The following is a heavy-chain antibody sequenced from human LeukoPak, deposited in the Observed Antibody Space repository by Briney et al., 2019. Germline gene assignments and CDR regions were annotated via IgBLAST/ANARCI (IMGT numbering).Heavy chain of an antibody. J-gene: IGHJ4*02. V-gene: IGHV3-30*18. D-gene: IGHD3-16*02. CDR3: AKERGYDYVWGSYLLKRDLDY. Sequence: SGGSLRLSCAASGFTFSSYGMHWVRQAPGKGLEWVAVISYDGSNKYYADSVKGRFTISRDNSKNTLYLQMNSLRAEDTAVYYCAKERGYDYVWGSYLLKRDLDYWGQGTLVTASS. CDR2: ISYDGSNK. CDR1: GFTFSSYG.